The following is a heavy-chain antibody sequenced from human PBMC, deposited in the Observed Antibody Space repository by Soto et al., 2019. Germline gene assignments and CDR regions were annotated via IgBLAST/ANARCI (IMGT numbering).Heavy chain of an antibody. CDR2: IYSGGYT. Sequence: EVQLVESGGGLIQPGGSLRLSCAASGFTVSNNYINWVRQAPGKGLEWVSIIYSGGYTYYADSVKGRFTISRDNSKNTLYLQMNSLRAEDTAVYYCARAGGMAAANPIAYWGQGTLVTVSS. CDR1: GFTVSNNY. V-gene: IGHV3-53*01. CDR3: ARAGGMAAANPIAY. D-gene: IGHD6-13*01. J-gene: IGHJ4*02.